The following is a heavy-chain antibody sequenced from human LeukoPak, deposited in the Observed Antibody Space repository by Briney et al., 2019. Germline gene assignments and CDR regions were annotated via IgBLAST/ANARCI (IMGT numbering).Heavy chain of an antibody. CDR2: IYYSGST. V-gene: IGHV4-39*01. D-gene: IGHD5-18*01. CDR1: GGSISSSSYY. Sequence: SSETLSLTCTVSGGSISSSSYYWGWIRQPPGKGLEWSGSIYYSGSTYYNPSLKSRVTISVDTSKNQFSLKLSSVTAADTAVYYCARTIGYRRQSSFDYWGQGTLVPVSS. CDR3: ARTIGYRRQSSFDY. J-gene: IGHJ4*02.